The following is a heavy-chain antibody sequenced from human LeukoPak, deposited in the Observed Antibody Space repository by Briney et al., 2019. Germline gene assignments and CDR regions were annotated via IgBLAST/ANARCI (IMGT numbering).Heavy chain of an antibody. J-gene: IGHJ4*02. CDR2: IWYDGSNK. V-gene: IGHV3-33*06. CDR1: GFTFSSYG. CDR3: AKDGGYRSPYYFDF. Sequence: GGSLRLSCAASGFTFSSYGMHWVRQAPGKGLEWVAVIWYDGSNKYYADSVKGRFTISRDNSKNTLYLQMNSLRAEDTAVYYCAKDGGYRSPYYFDFWGQGTLVTVSS. D-gene: IGHD5-18*01.